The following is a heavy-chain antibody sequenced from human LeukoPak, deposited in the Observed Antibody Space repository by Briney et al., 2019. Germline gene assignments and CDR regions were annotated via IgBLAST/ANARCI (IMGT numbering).Heavy chain of an antibody. J-gene: IGHJ5*02. V-gene: IGHV3-23*01. CDR3: ARWYYYETSGLYYGSFDN. CDR2: IIGSGSST. D-gene: IGHD3-22*01. CDR1: GFTFSSYG. Sequence: GGSLRLSCAASGFTFSSYGMSWVRQAPGKGLQWVSVIIGSGSSTYYADSVKGRFTISRDNARDTLYLQMNSLRAEDTAVYYCARWYYYETSGLYYGSFDNWGQGTLVTVSS.